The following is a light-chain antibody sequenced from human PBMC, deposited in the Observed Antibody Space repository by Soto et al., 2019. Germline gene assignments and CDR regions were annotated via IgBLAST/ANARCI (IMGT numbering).Light chain of an antibody. J-gene: IGLJ1*01. CDR3: NSYTSSSALYV. Sequence: QSALTQPASVSGSPGQSITISCTGTSSDIGAYKYVSWYQQHPGKAPKLILYEVSNRPSGVSTRFSGFKSGNTASLTITGLQAEDEADYYCNSYTSSSALYVFGTGTKLTLL. CDR1: SSDIGAYKY. CDR2: EVS. V-gene: IGLV2-14*01.